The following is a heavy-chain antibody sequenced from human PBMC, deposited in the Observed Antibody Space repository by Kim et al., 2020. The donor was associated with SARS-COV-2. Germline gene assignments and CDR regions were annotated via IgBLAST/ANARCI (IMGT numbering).Heavy chain of an antibody. V-gene: IGHV5-51*01. J-gene: IGHJ3*02. CDR3: ARGGVGASDAFDI. D-gene: IGHD1-26*01. Sequence: YSPSFQGQVTISADKSISTAYLQWSSLKASDTAMYYCARGGVGASDAFDIWGQGTMVTVSS.